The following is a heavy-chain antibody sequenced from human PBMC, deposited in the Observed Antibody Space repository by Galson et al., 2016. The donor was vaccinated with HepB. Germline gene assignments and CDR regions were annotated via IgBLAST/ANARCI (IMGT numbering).Heavy chain of an antibody. D-gene: IGHD2/OR15-2a*01. J-gene: IGHJ5*02. CDR3: ARSAYFKEWXXS. V-gene: IGHV6-1*01. CDR1: XXXVSXXXAT. CDR2: TYYRSKWYN. Sequence: ISXXXVSXXXATWNXXXQSPSRGLEWLGRTYYRSKWYNDYAVSVKSRITINTDTSKNQFSLQLNSVTPEDTAXXYCARSAYFKEWXXSWGQGTPVTVSS.